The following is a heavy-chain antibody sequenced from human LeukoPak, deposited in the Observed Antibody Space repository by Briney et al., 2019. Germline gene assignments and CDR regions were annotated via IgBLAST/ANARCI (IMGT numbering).Heavy chain of an antibody. CDR1: GFTFSAFA. CDR2: ITDDGYNT. CDR3: AKDLSYTSGASDH. Sequence: PGGSLRLSCAASGFTFSAFAMTWVRQAPGKGLKWVSTITDDGYNTYSADSVKGRITFSRDNSKNTLSLQLRSLRAEDTAVYYCAKDLSYTSGASDHWGQGTLVTVSS. J-gene: IGHJ4*02. V-gene: IGHV3-23*01. D-gene: IGHD6-19*01.